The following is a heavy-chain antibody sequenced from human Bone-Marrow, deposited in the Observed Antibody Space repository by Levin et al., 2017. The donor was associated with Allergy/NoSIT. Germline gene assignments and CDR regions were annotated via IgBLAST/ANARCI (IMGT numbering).Heavy chain of an antibody. V-gene: IGHV5-51*01. Sequence: PGESLKISCRGSGYSFTGNWIGWVRQMPGKGLEWMGLIYPGDSVTIYTPSFQGQVTISADKSINTAYLQWSSLKASDSAMYYCATLLGGDAGSTRLFRFDDWGQGTLVTVSS. CDR1: GYSFTGNW. CDR3: ATLLGGDAGSTRLFRFDD. D-gene: IGHD3-10*01. J-gene: IGHJ4*02. CDR2: IYPGDSVT.